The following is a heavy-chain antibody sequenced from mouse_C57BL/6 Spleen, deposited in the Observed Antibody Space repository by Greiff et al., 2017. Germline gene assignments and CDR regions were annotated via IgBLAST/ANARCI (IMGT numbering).Heavy chain of an antibody. CDR2: INPSNGGT. J-gene: IGHJ4*01. V-gene: IGHV1-53*01. D-gene: IGHD2-3*01. Sequence: VKLQQPGTELVKPGASVKLSCKASGYTFTSYWMHWVKQRPGQGLEWIGNINPSNGGTNYNEKFKSKATLTVDKSSSTAYMQLSSLTSEDSAVYYCARPLYDSEAMDYWGQGTSVTVSS. CDR3: ARPLYDSEAMDY. CDR1: GYTFTSYW.